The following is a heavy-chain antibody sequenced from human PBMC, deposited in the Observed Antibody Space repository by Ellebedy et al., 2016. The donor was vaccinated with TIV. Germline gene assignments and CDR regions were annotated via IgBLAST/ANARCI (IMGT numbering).Heavy chain of an antibody. J-gene: IGHJ4*02. Sequence: PGGSLRLSCSASGFTFSSYAMHWVRQAPGKGLEYVSGISSNGGITYYADSVKGRFTISRDNSKNTLYLQMSSLRAEDTAVYHCVKDLDTYGSGSYWVLGYWGQGTLVTVSS. CDR2: ISSNGGIT. CDR1: GFTFSSYA. D-gene: IGHD3-10*01. CDR3: VKDLDTYGSGSYWVLGY. V-gene: IGHV3-64D*06.